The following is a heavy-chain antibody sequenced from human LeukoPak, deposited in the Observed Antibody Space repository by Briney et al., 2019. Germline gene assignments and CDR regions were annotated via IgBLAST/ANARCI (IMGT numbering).Heavy chain of an antibody. Sequence: ASVKVSCKASGYTFTRYYMHWLRQAPGQGLEWMGIISPSGDTTSYAQKFQGRVTMTRDTSTRTVYLDLSSLRSEDTAVYYCARGRDYYAITGYHNWFDAWGQGNLVTVSS. V-gene: IGHV1-46*01. CDR3: ARGRDYYAITGYHNWFDA. J-gene: IGHJ5*02. D-gene: IGHD3-22*01. CDR2: ISPSGDTT. CDR1: GYTFTRYY.